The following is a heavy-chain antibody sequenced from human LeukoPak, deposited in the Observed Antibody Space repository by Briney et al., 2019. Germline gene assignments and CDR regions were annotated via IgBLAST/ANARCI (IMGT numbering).Heavy chain of an antibody. Sequence: GESLKISCKGSGYSFTSYWIGWVRQMPGKGLEWMGIMYPGDSDTRYSPSFQGQVTFSVDKSIATAYLEWSSLKASDTALYYCARRGVLDGLDVWGQGTTVTVSS. V-gene: IGHV5-51*01. D-gene: IGHD3-3*01. CDR1: GYSFTSYW. CDR2: MYPGDSDT. J-gene: IGHJ6*02. CDR3: ARRGVLDGLDV.